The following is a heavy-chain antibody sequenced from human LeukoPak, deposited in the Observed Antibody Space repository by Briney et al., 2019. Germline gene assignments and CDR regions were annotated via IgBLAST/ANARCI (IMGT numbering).Heavy chain of an antibody. CDR3: ARDITDCSSTSCTDY. J-gene: IGHJ4*02. Sequence: PGGSLRLSCAASGVTFSSYSWNWVRQAPGKGLECVSSISSSSYIYYADSVKGRFTISRDNAKKSLYLQMNSLRAEDTAAYYCARDITDCSSTSCTDYWGQGTLVTVSS. CDR1: GVTFSSYS. V-gene: IGHV3-21*01. D-gene: IGHD2-2*01. CDR2: ISSSSYI.